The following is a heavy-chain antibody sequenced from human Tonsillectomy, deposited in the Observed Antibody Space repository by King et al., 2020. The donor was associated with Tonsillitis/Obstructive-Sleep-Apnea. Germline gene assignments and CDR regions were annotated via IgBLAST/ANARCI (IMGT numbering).Heavy chain of an antibody. V-gene: IGHV7-4-1*02. CDR1: GYTFTTYA. D-gene: IGHD6-6*01. CDR2: INTNTGIP. Sequence: QLVQSGSELKKPGASVKVSCKASGYTFTTYAMNWVRQAPGQGLEWMGWINTNTGIPTYVQGFTGRFVFSLDTSVSTAYLQISSLKAEDTAVYYCARDWVFSSSSGFDYWGQGTLVTVSS. CDR3: ARDWVFSSSSGFDY. J-gene: IGHJ4*02.